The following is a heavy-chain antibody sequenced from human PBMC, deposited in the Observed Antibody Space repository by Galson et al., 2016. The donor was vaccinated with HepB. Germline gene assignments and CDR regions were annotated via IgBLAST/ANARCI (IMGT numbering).Heavy chain of an antibody. J-gene: IGHJ5*02. CDR3: ARGDKYYYENSGYYFWFDR. Sequence: ETLSLTCTVSGGSVSSGSFYWSWIRQPPGKGLEWIGNFYYSGSTNYNPSLKSRVTISVDTSKNQFSLKLSSVTAADTAVYYCARGDKYYYENSGYYFWFDRWGQGTLVSVSS. V-gene: IGHV4-61*01. CDR2: FYYSGST. CDR1: GGSVSSGSFY. D-gene: IGHD3-22*01.